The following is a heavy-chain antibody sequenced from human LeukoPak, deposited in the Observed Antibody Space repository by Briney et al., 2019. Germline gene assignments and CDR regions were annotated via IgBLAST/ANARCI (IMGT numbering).Heavy chain of an antibody. Sequence: GGSLRLSCAASGFTFSSYWMSWVRQAPGKGLEWVANIKQDGSEKYYVDSVKGRFTISRDNAKNSLYLQMNSLRAEDTALYYCAKGIRGATIRDGMDVWGQGTTVTVSS. CDR1: GFTFSSYW. CDR3: AKGIRGATIRDGMDV. V-gene: IGHV3-7*03. J-gene: IGHJ6*02. D-gene: IGHD5-12*01. CDR2: IKQDGSEK.